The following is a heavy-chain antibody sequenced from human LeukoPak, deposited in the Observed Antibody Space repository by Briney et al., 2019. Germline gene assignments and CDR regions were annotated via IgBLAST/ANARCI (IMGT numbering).Heavy chain of an antibody. D-gene: IGHD5-12*01. Sequence: SETLSLTCAVYGGSFSGYYWSWIRQPAGKGLEWIGRIYTSGSTNYNPSLKSRVTMSVDTSKNQFSLKLSSVTAADTAVYYCARSRGLNWFDPWGQGTLVTVSS. CDR2: IYTSGST. CDR3: ARSRGLNWFDP. V-gene: IGHV4-59*10. CDR1: GGSFSGYY. J-gene: IGHJ5*02.